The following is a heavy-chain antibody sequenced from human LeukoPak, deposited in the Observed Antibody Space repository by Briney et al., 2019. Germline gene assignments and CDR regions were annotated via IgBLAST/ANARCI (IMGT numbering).Heavy chain of an antibody. CDR2: IYSGGST. V-gene: IGHV3-53*01. CDR1: GFTVSSNY. J-gene: IGHJ4*02. Sequence: PGGSLRLSCAASGFTVSSNYMSWVRQAPGKGLEWVSVIYSGGSTYYADSVKGRFTISRDNSKNTLYLQMNSLRAEDTAVYYCARDSLVVVPAAWGQGTLVTVSS. D-gene: IGHD2-2*01. CDR3: ARDSLVVVPAA.